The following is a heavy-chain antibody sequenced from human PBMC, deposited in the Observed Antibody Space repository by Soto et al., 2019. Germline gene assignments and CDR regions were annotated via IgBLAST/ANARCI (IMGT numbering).Heavy chain of an antibody. J-gene: IGHJ6*02. CDR3: ARHYRYCSRTSCYNGVGRDYYGMDV. CDR1: GYSFTSYW. D-gene: IGHD2-2*02. CDR2: IYPGDSDT. V-gene: IGHV5-51*01. Sequence: LGESLKISCKGSGYSFTSYWIGWVRQMPGKGLEWMGIIYPGDSDTRYSPSFQGQVTISADKSISTAYLQWSSRKASDTAMYYCARHYRYCSRTSCYNGVGRDYYGMDVWGQGTTVTVSS.